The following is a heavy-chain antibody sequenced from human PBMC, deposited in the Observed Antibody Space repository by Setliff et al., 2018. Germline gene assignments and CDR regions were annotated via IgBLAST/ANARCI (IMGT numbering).Heavy chain of an antibody. Sequence: PSETLSLTCSVSGDSISSSSYYWGWIRQPPGKGLEWIGSINYSGITYYSPSLKSRVIVSVDTSKNQFSLNVNSVIAADTAVYYCARSEKQTYYYDSTGWMEAFDIWGQGTMVTVSS. D-gene: IGHD3-22*01. J-gene: IGHJ3*02. CDR1: GDSISSSSYY. V-gene: IGHV4-39*01. CDR2: INYSGIT. CDR3: ARSEKQTYYYDSTGWMEAFDI.